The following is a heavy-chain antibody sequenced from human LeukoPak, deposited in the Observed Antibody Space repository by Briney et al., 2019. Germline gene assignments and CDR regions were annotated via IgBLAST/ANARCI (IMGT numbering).Heavy chain of an antibody. J-gene: IGHJ4*02. CDR1: GYTFTDYY. CDR3: ATGRFLGVEGFDY. D-gene: IGHD3-3*01. V-gene: IGHV1-69-2*01. CDR2: VDPEDGET. Sequence: GATVKISCKASGYTFTDYYMHWVQQAPGKGLEWMGRVDPEDGETIYAEKFRGRVTITADTSTDTAYMELSSLRSEDTAVYYCATGRFLGVEGFDYWGQGTLVTVSS.